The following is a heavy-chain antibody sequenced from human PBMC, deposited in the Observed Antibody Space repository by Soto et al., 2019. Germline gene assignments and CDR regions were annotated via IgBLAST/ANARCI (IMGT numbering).Heavy chain of an antibody. V-gene: IGHV1-18*01. Sequence: QVQLVQSGAEVKKPGASVKVSCKASGYTFTNYGFTWVRQAPGQGLEWMGWISAYNGNTNYAQKLQGRVTMTTDTSTSTAYMELRSLRSDDTAVYYCGRDSEFRRYGDYAGYWGQGTLVTVSS. D-gene: IGHD4-17*01. CDR1: GYTFTNYG. J-gene: IGHJ4*02. CDR2: ISAYNGNT. CDR3: GRDSEFRRYGDYAGY.